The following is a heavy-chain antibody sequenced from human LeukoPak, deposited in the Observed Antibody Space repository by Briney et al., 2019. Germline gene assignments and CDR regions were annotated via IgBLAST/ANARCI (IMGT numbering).Heavy chain of an antibody. Sequence: GASVKVSCKASGYTFTDYYIHWVRQAPGQGLEYMGWINPNSGGTNYAQKFQGRVTMTRDTSISTAYMELSRLRSDDTAVYYCARVMRQYYYYYYMDVWGKGTTVTVSS. CDR2: INPNSGGT. J-gene: IGHJ6*03. CDR1: GYTFTDYY. CDR3: ARVMRQYYYYYYMDV. V-gene: IGHV1-2*02. D-gene: IGHD2-8*01.